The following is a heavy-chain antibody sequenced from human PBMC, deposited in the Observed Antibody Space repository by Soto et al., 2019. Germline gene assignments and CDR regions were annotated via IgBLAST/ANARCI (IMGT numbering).Heavy chain of an antibody. D-gene: IGHD6-6*01. V-gene: IGHV3-48*02. CDR2: ISSSSSTI. CDR3: ASFSGQLAVDGMDV. CDR1: GFTFSSYS. Sequence: PGGSLRLSCAASGFTFSSYSMNWVRQAPGKGLEWVSYISSSSSTIYYADSVKGRFTISRDNAKNSLYLQMNSLRDEDTAVYYCASFSGQLAVDGMDVWGQGTTVTVSS. J-gene: IGHJ6*02.